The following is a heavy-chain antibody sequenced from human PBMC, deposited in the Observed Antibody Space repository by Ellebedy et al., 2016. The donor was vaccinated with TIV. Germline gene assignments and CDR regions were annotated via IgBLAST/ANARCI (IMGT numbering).Heavy chain of an antibody. Sequence: ASVKVSCKASGYTFTGYYIHWVRQAPGQGLEWMGWIDPDRGNTTYAQKFQDWVTITRDTPIGTAYMELNRLRSDDTAVYYCARVRGVFVFDYWGQGTLVTVSS. D-gene: IGHD3-10*01. CDR3: ARVRGVFVFDY. CDR1: GYTFTGYY. CDR2: IDPDRGNT. J-gene: IGHJ4*02. V-gene: IGHV1-2*04.